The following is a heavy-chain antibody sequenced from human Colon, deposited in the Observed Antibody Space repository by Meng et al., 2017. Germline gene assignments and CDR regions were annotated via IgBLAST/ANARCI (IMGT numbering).Heavy chain of an antibody. Sequence: VPLEESGPGRVRPSETLALTCTVSGASVSSGDYYWSWIRQPPGKGLEWLGYIDFTGNTNYNPSLKNRVTISLDTSNNQFSLKLTSMTAADAAIYYCARVNGDFDEAWFDPWGQGTLVTVSS. J-gene: IGHJ5*02. CDR3: ARVNGDFDEAWFDP. V-gene: IGHV4-61*08. CDR1: GASVSSGDYY. D-gene: IGHD2-21*02. CDR2: IDFTGNT.